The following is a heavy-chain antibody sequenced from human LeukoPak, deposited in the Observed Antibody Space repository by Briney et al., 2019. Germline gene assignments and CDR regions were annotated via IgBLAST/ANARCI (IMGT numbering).Heavy chain of an antibody. CDR3: ARVNKQWLVHVRWFDP. V-gene: IGHV4-34*01. CDR2: INHSGST. CDR1: GGSFSGYY. Sequence: SETLSLTCAVYGGSFSGYYWSWIRQPPGKGLEWIGEINHSGSTNYNPSLKSRDTISVDTSKNQFSLKLSSVTAADTAVYYCARVNKQWLVHVRWFDPWGQGTLVTVSS. D-gene: IGHD6-19*01. J-gene: IGHJ5*02.